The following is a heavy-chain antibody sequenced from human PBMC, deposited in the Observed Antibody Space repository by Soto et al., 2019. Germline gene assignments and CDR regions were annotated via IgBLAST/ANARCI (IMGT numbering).Heavy chain of an antibody. CDR1: GGTFSSYA. CDR3: QAAYGDSGGMDV. Sequence: SVKVSCKASGGTFSSYAISWVRQAPGQGLEWMGGIIPIFGTANYAQKFQGRVTIPADEATSTAYMELSSLRSEDTAVYYCQAAYGDSGGMDVWGQGTRV. D-gene: IGHD4-17*01. V-gene: IGHV1-69*01. J-gene: IGHJ6*02. CDR2: IIPIFGTA.